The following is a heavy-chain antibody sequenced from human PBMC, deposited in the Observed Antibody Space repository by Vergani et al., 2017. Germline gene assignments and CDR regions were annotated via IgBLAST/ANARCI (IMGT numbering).Heavy chain of an antibody. CDR1: GASIRSSNYY. CDR3: ARHSTVEWLVKLGWIDP. J-gene: IGHJ5*02. D-gene: IGHD6-19*01. CDR2: IYYSGRT. V-gene: IGHV4-39*01. Sequence: QLQLQESGPGLVKPSATLSLTCSVSGASIRSSNYYWGWMRQPPGKGLVWIASIYYSGRTYYNPSLKSRVTISVDTSKNQFSLKLSSVTAADTAVYFWARHSTVEWLVKLGWIDPWGQGILVTVSS.